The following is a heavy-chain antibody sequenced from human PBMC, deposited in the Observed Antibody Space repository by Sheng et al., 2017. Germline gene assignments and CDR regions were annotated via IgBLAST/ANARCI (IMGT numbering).Heavy chain of an antibody. D-gene: IGHD4-17*01. J-gene: IGHJ6*02. CDR3: ARGRGEDDYGGNSGDHYYYGMDV. V-gene: IGHV1-8*01. CDR2: MNPNSGNT. Sequence: QVQLVQSGAEVKKPGASVKVSCKASGYTFTSYDINWVRQATGKGLEWMGWMNPNSGNTGYAQKFQGRVTMTRNTSISTAYMELSSLRSEDTAVYYCARGRGEDDYGGNSGDHYYYGMDVWGQGTTVTVSS. CDR1: GYTFTSYD.